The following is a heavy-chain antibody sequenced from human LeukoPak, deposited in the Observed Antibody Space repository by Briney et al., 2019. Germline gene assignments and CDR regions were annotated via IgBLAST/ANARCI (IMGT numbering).Heavy chain of an antibody. J-gene: IGHJ4*02. CDR2: IIPIFGTA. CDR3: ATDPYYYDSSGYYSDY. D-gene: IGHD3-22*01. CDR1: GGTFSSYA. Sequence: ASVKVSCKASGGTFSSYAISWVRQAPGQGLEWMGGIIPIFGTANYAQKFQGRVTITADESTSTAYMELSSLRSEDTAVYYCATDPYYYDSSGYYSDYWGQGTLVTVSS. V-gene: IGHV1-69*13.